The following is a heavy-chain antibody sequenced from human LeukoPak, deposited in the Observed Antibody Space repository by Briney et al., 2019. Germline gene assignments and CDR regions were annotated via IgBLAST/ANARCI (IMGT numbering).Heavy chain of an antibody. Sequence: GASVKVSCKASGFTFTGYYMHWVRQAPGQGLEWMGWINPNSGGTNYAQKFQGRVTMTRDTSISTAYMELSRPRSDDTAVYYCASSPLMVRENLDYWGQGTLVTVSS. J-gene: IGHJ4*02. CDR1: GFTFTGYY. V-gene: IGHV1-2*02. CDR3: ASSPLMVRENLDY. CDR2: INPNSGGT. D-gene: IGHD3-10*01.